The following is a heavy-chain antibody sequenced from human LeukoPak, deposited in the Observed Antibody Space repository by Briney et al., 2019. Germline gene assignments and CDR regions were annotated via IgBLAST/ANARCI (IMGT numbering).Heavy chain of an antibody. V-gene: IGHV2-70*11. D-gene: IGHD2-15*01. CDR2: IDWDDEK. Sequence: SGPTLVNPTQTLTLTCTISGFSLSTSGMCVSWIRQSPGKGLEWLARIDWDDEKYYSTSLKTRLTISKDTSKSQVVLTMTNMDPEDTATYFCAREIVVIAATLYYFDSWGRGTLVTVSS. J-gene: IGHJ4*02. CDR3: AREIVVIAATLYYFDS. CDR1: GFSLSTSGMC.